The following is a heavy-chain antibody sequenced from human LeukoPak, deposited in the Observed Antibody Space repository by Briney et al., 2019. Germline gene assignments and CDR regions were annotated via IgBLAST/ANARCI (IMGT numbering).Heavy chain of an antibody. D-gene: IGHD4-23*01. J-gene: IGHJ4*02. V-gene: IGHV3-53*01. Sequence: GGSLRLSCAASGFTVSSSYMSWVRQAPGKGLEWVSVIYSAGPTNYADSVKGRFTISRDKSENTLHLQMNSLRAEDTAIYYCARESVGSHAIDYWGQGTLVTVSS. CDR1: GFTVSSSY. CDR3: ARESVGSHAIDY. CDR2: IYSAGPT.